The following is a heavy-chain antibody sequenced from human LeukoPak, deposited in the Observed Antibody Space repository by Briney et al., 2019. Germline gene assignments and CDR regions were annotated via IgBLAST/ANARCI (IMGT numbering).Heavy chain of an antibody. CDR2: IKRDGSEK. CDR1: GFTFSDYW. Sequence: GGSLRLSCAGSGFTFSDYWMSWVRQAPGKGLEWVANIKRDGSEKYYADSVKGRFTISRDNAKNSLYLQMNSLRAEDTAVYYCARGRDGYNLVDAFDIWGQGTMVTVSS. V-gene: IGHV3-7*01. J-gene: IGHJ3*02. CDR3: ARGRDGYNLVDAFDI. D-gene: IGHD5-24*01.